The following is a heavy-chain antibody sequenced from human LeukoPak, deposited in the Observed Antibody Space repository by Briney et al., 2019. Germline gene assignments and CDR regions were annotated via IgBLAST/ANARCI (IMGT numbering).Heavy chain of an antibody. CDR2: ISAYNGNT. J-gene: IGHJ4*02. V-gene: IGHV1-18*01. D-gene: IGHD6-19*01. CDR3: AGGAGSSGWYPFDY. Sequence: ASVKVSCKASGYTFTSYGISWVRQAPGQGLEWMGWISAYNGNTNYAQKFQGRVTMTTDTSTSTAYMELRSLRSDDTAVYYCAGGAGSSGWYPFDYWGQGTLVTVSS. CDR1: GYTFTSYG.